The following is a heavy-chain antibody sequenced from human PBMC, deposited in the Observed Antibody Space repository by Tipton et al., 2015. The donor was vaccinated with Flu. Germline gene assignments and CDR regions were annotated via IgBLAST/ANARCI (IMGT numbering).Heavy chain of an antibody. V-gene: IGHV5-51*01. J-gene: IGHJ4*02. D-gene: IGHD6-19*01. CDR2: IYPGDSNT. CDR1: GYISTNFW. CDR3: ALRRAVAADTHFGY. Sequence: QLVQSGAVVKKPGESLKISCKGSGYISTNFWIAWVRQMPGKGLEYMGIIYPGDSNTRYSPSFQGQVTISADKSINTAYLQWRNLKASDTAIYYCALRRAVAADTHFGYWGQGTLVTVSS.